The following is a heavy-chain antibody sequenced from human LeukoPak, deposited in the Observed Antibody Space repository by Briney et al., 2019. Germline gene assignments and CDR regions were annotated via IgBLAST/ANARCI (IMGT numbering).Heavy chain of an antibody. CDR3: ARDARSSWYFDF. CDR2: IYYSGST. CDR1: GGSIGSYY. Sequence: PSETLSLTCTVSGGSIGSYYWSWIRQPPGKGLEWIGYIYYSGSTNYNPSLKSQVTISVDTSKNQFSLKVSSVTAADTAVYYCARDARSSWYFDFWGQGTLVTVSS. V-gene: IGHV4-59*01. D-gene: IGHD6-13*01. J-gene: IGHJ4*02.